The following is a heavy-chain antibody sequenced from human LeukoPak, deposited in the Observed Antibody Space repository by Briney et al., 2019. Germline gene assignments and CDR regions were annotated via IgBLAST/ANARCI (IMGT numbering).Heavy chain of an antibody. Sequence: GGSLRLSCAASGFNFRCYAMHWVRQAPGQGPGWGAVISYDGSNKYYADSVKGRFTISRDNSKNTLYLQMNSLRAEDTAVYYCARDPEDIWFGELSYFQHWGQGTLVTVSS. CDR3: ARDPEDIWFGELSYFQH. V-gene: IGHV3-30-3*01. D-gene: IGHD3-10*01. J-gene: IGHJ1*01. CDR1: GFNFRCYA. CDR2: ISYDGSNK.